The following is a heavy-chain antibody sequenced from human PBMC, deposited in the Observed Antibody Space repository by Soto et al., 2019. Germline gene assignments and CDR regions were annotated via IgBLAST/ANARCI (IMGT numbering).Heavy chain of an antibody. CDR2: IYSGGNT. D-gene: IGHD2-15*01. V-gene: IGHV3-66*01. CDR1: GFTVSSNY. CDR3: ARDDVLCDGGRCYGVPLDV. J-gene: IGHJ6*04. Sequence: GGPLRLSCAVSGFTVSSNYRSWIRKAPGKGLDWVTIIYSGGNTYYADSVKGRFTISRDTSKNTVYLQMNSLRADDTAVYYCARDDVLCDGGRCYGVPLDVWCKGTTVTVSS.